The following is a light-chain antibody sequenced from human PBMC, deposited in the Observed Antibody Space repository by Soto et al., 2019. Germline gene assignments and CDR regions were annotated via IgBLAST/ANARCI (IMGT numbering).Light chain of an antibody. Sequence: QSALTQPRSVSGSPGQSVTISCTGASSDVGAYNFVSWYQHNPGRAPKLMIFDVSARPSGVPDRFSGSKSGNTASLTISGLQAEDEADYYCAAWHDSLNGVLFGGGTKLTVL. CDR3: AAWHDSLNGVL. J-gene: IGLJ2*01. V-gene: IGLV2-11*01. CDR2: DVS. CDR1: SSDVGAYNF.